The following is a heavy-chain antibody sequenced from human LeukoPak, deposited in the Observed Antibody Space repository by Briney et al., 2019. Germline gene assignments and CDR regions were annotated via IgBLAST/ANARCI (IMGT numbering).Heavy chain of an antibody. CDR3: AKGRTFEYSSSYPYYFDY. J-gene: IGHJ4*02. Sequence: PGGSLRLSCAASGFTFSSYSMNWVRQAPGKGLEWVSAISGSGGSTYYADSVKGRFTISRDNSKNTLYLQMNSLRAEDTAVYYCAKGRTFEYSSSYPYYFDYWGQGTLVTVSS. CDR1: GFTFSSYS. D-gene: IGHD6-6*01. CDR2: ISGSGGST. V-gene: IGHV3-23*01.